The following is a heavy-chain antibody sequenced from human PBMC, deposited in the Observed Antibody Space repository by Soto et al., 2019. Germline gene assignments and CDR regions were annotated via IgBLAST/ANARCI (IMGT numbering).Heavy chain of an antibody. CDR1: GGSISSYC. V-gene: IGHV4-59*08. D-gene: IGHD6-13*01. CDR2: IYYSGST. J-gene: IGHJ3*02. Sequence: SETMCLTCTVAGGSISSYCWSWIRQPPGKGLEWIGYIYYSGSTNYNPSLKSRVTISVDTSKNQFSLKLSSVTAADTAVYYCARRYSSAFDIWGQGTMVTVSS. CDR3: ARRYSSAFDI.